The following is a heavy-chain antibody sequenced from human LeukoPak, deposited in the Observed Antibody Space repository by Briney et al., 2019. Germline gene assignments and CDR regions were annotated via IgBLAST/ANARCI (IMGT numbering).Heavy chain of an antibody. V-gene: IGHV3-48*04. CDR3: ARDSRGDFDYYYYGMDV. J-gene: IGHJ6*02. CDR1: GFTFSSYS. Sequence: PGGSLRLSCAASGFTFSSYSMNWVRQAPGKGLEWISYISSSGSTINYADSVKGRFTISRDNAKNSLYLQMNSLRAEDTAVYYCARDSRGDFDYYYYGMDVWGQGTTVTVSS. D-gene: IGHD2-21*02. CDR2: ISSSGSTI.